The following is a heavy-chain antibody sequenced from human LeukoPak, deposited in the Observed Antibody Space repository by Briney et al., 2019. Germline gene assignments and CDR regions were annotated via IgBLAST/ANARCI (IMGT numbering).Heavy chain of an antibody. V-gene: IGHV4-59*01. Sequence: TSETLSLTCTVSGGSISSYYWSWIRQPPGKGLEWIGYIYYSGSTNYNPSLKSRVTISVDTSKNQLSLKLCSVTAADTDVYYCARESLWFGELFVYDWFDPWGQGTLVTVSS. J-gene: IGHJ5*02. CDR2: IYYSGST. CDR1: GGSISSYY. CDR3: ARESLWFGELFVYDWFDP. D-gene: IGHD3-10*01.